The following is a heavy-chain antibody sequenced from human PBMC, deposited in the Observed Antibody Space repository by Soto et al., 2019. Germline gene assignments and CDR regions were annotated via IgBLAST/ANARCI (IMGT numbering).Heavy chain of an antibody. V-gene: IGHV3-30-3*01. CDR3: VVEGRVNTPHDAFDI. CDR2: TSYDGNTQNR. Sequence: QVQLVESGGGVVQPGRSLRLSCAASGFIFSTYLMHWVRQAPGKGLEWVAVTSYDGNTQNRYYADSVKGRFTISRDNSKNTVYLQMNSLGTEDTALYYCVVEGRVNTPHDAFDIWGQGTMVTVSS. D-gene: IGHD3-10*01. CDR1: GFIFSTYL. J-gene: IGHJ3*02.